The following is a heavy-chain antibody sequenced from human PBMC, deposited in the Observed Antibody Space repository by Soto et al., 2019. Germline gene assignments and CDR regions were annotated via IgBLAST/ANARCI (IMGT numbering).Heavy chain of an antibody. J-gene: IGHJ4*02. CDR3: ARDRHYYVSSGFQPDY. V-gene: IGHV3-30-3*01. CDR2: ISYDGSNK. Sequence: QVQLVESGGGVVQPGRSLRLSCAASGFTFSSYAMHWVRQAPGKGLEWVAVISYDGSNKYYADSVKGRFTISRDNSKNTLYLQLNSLQAEDPAVYYCARDRHYYVSSGFQPDYWGQGTLVTVSS. CDR1: GFTFSSYA. D-gene: IGHD3-22*01.